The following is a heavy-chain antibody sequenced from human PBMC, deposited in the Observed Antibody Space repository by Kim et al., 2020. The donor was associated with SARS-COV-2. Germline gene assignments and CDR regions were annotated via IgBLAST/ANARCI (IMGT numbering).Heavy chain of an antibody. Sequence: ASVKVSCKVSGYTLTELSMHWVRQAPGKGLSGWEVFDPEDGETIYAQKFQGRVTMTEDTSTDTAYMELSSLRSEDTAVYYCATFGGLRVYYYYYGMDVWGQGTTVTVSS. CDR1: GYTLTELS. D-gene: IGHD3-10*01. J-gene: IGHJ6*02. CDR2: FDPEDGET. CDR3: ATFGGLRVYYYYYGMDV. V-gene: IGHV1-24*01.